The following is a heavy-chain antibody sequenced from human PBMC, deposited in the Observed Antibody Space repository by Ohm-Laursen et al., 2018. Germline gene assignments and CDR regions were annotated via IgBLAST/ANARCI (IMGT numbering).Heavy chain of an antibody. D-gene: IGHD3-22*01. V-gene: IGHV4-31*01. CDR3: ARADSSGYSTYGAFDV. CDR2: IYYSGST. CDR1: GGSISSGGYY. J-gene: IGHJ3*01. Sequence: TLSLTCTVSGGSISSGGYYWSWIRQPPGKGLEWIGYIYYSGSTYYNPSLKSLVTISVDTSKNQFSLKLSSVTAADTAVYFCARADSSGYSTYGAFDVWGQGTMVTVSS.